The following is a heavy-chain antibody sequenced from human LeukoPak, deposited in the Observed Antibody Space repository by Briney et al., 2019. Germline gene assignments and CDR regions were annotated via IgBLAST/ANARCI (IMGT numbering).Heavy chain of an antibody. CDR2: TSAYNGNT. D-gene: IGHD2-15*01. J-gene: IGHJ6*03. V-gene: IGHV1-18*01. CDR3: ARALHCSGGSCYFTADYYYYYMDV. Sequence: ASVKVSCKASGYTFTSYGISWVRQAPGQGLEWMGWTSAYNGNTNYAQKLQGRVTMTTDTSTSTAYMELRCLRSDDTAVYYCARALHCSGGSCYFTADYYYYYMDVWGKGTTVTVSS. CDR1: GYTFTSYG.